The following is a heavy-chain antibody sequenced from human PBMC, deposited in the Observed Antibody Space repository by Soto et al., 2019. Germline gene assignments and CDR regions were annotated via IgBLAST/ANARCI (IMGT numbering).Heavy chain of an antibody. CDR3: ASSTAMPGIAAAGPWFDP. Sequence: SVKVSCKASGGTFSSYAISWVRQAPGQGLEWMGGIIPIFGTANYAQKFQGRVTITADESTSTAYMELSSLRSEDTAVYYCASSTAMPGIAAAGPWFDPWGQGTQVTVSS. CDR1: GGTFSSYA. CDR2: IIPIFGTA. D-gene: IGHD6-13*01. V-gene: IGHV1-69*13. J-gene: IGHJ5*02.